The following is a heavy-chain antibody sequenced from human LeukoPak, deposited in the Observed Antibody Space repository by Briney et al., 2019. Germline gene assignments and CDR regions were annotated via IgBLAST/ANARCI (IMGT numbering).Heavy chain of an antibody. J-gene: IGHJ4*02. V-gene: IGHV3-11*01. CDR3: ARDISRGVVLPYFDY. CDR2: ISSGGTTG. CDR1: GFTFRDYY. Sequence: PGGSLRLSCAASGFTFRDYYMSWIRQAPGKGLEWVSNISSGGTTGYYADSVKGRFAISRDNAKNSLYLQMNGLRAEDTAVYYCARDISRGVVLPYFDYWGQGTLVTVSS. D-gene: IGHD2-2*01.